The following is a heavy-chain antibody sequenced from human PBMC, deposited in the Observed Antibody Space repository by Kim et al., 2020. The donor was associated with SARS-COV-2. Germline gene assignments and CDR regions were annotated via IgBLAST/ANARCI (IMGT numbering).Heavy chain of an antibody. D-gene: IGHD1-26*01. J-gene: IGHJ6*03. CDR3: ATVGPIVLPTSEHYYY. CDR1: GASISGSSYY. Sequence: SETLSLTCTVSGASISGSSYYWGWIRQPPGKGLEWIGSVYYSGNTYYGPSLKSRLTISVDTAKNQFSLKLRSVTAADTAVYYCATVGPIVLPTSEHYYY. CDR2: VYYSGNT. V-gene: IGHV4-39*01.